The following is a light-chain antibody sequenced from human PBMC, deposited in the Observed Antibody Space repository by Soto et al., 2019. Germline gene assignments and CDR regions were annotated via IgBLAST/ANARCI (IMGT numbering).Light chain of an antibody. CDR1: SSDVGGYNY. CDR2: DVN. V-gene: IGLV2-8*01. Sequence: QSALTQPASVSGSPGQSITISCTGTSSDVGGYNYVSWYQQFPGKAPKLLIYDVNKRPSGVPDRFFGSKSGNTASLTVSGLQAEDEADYYCSSYAGSSNLVFGGGTKLTVL. J-gene: IGLJ2*01. CDR3: SSYAGSSNLV.